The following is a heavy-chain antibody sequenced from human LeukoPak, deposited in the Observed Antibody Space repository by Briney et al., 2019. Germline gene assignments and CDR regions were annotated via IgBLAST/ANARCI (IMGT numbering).Heavy chain of an antibody. D-gene: IGHD3-10*01. V-gene: IGHV4-39*07. CDR3: ARAAGGDGSGSL. J-gene: IGHJ4*02. Sequence: PSETLSLTCTVSSGSISSSSYYWGWIRQPPGKGLEWIGIINHSGRTYYNPSLKSRVTISVDTSKNQFSLKLSSVTAADTAVYYCARAAGGDGSGSLWGPGTLVTVSS. CDR2: INHSGRT. CDR1: SGSISSSSYY.